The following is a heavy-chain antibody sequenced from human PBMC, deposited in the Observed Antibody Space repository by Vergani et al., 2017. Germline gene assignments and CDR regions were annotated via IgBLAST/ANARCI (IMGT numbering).Heavy chain of an antibody. CDR2: IDRNYGVK. Sequence: EVHLVESGGGLVQPGRSLRLSCVASGGNIDFSAMHWVRQVSGRGLEWVSGIDRNYGVKNGNSFEGRFSISRDNAKKAVFLQMNNLRHEDTALYFCVKDNDYDADGPFDLWGRGTLVAVSS. V-gene: IGHV3-9*01. CDR1: GGNIDFSA. J-gene: IGHJ2*01. D-gene: IGHD3-16*01. CDR3: VKDNDYDADGPFDL.